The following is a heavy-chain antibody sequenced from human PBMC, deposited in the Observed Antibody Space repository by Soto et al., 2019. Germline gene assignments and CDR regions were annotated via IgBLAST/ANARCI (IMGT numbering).Heavy chain of an antibody. V-gene: IGHV5-10-1*01. CDR3: AGGGVRGVITRTRDYYGMDV. CDR1: GYIFTNYW. CDR2: IDPSDSYT. Sequence: PGESLKISCKGSGYIFTNYWISWVRQMPGKGLEWMGRIDPSDSYTKYSSSFQGHVTISVDKSISTAYLQWSSLKASDTAMYYCAGGGVRGVITRTRDYYGMDVWGKGTTVTV. J-gene: IGHJ6*04. D-gene: IGHD3-10*01.